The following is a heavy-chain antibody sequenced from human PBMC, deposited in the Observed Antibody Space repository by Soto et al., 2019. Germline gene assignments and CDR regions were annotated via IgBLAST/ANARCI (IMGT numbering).Heavy chain of an antibody. Sequence: GGSLRLSCAASGFTFSNAWMNWVRQAPGKGLEWVGRIKSKTDGGTTDYAAPVKGRFTISRDDSKNTLYLQMNSLKTEDTAVYYCTTDLNDYVWGSYRYPHAYYFDYWGQGTLVTVSS. CDR2: IKSKTDGGTT. J-gene: IGHJ4*02. D-gene: IGHD3-16*02. CDR1: GFTFSNAW. CDR3: TTDLNDYVWGSYRYPHAYYFDY. V-gene: IGHV3-15*07.